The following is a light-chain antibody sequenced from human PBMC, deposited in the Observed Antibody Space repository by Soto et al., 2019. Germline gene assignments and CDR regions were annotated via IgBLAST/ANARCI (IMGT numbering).Light chain of an antibody. CDR3: AALEDSRSGRV. CDR1: DSTIGRNT. V-gene: IGLV1-44*01. CDR2: NNN. Sequence: QSVLAQPPSASGTPGQRVTISCSGSDSTIGRNTVNWYQQVPGTAPKLLIYNNNQRPSGVPDRFSGSKSGTSASLAISGLQTEDEADYYCAALEDSRSGRVFGGGTKLTVL. J-gene: IGLJ3*02.